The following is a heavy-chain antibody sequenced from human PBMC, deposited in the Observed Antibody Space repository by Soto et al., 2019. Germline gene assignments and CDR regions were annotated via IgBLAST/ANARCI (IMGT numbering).Heavy chain of an antibody. D-gene: IGHD2-15*01. CDR3: ARVRVLVVAAIYYYYYMDV. CDR2: IYYSGST. J-gene: IGHJ6*03. V-gene: IGHV4-31*02. Sequence: IRQHPGKGLEWIGYIYYSGSTYYNPSLKSRVTISVDTSKNQFSLKLSSVTAADTAVYYCARVRVLVVAAIYYYYYMDVWGKGTTVTVSS.